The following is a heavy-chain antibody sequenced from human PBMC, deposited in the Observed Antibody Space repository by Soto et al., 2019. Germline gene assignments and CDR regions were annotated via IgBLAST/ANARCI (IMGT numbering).Heavy chain of an antibody. D-gene: IGHD5-18*01. CDR2: ISPTSEYI. V-gene: IGHV3-21*04. CDR3: AKDRRGYSYGSLDY. J-gene: IGHJ4*02. CDR1: GFSFSRHS. Sequence: GGSLRLSCAAPGFSFSRHSMNWVRQAPGKGLEWVSSISPTSEYIYHADSVKGRFTISRDNSKNTLYLQVNSLRAEDTAVYYCAKDRRGYSYGSLDYWGQGTLVTVSS.